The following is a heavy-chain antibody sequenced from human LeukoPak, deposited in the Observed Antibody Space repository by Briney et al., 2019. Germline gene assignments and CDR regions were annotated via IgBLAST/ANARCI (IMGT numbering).Heavy chain of an antibody. V-gene: IGHV4-31*03. CDR3: ARNQVEVSPSLIVGATGAFDI. Sequence: SETLSLTCTVSGGSISSGGYYWSWIRQHPGKGLEWIGYIYYSGSTYYNPSLKSRVTISVDTSKNQFSLKLSSVTAADTAVYYCARNQVEVSPSLIVGATGAFDIWGQGTMVTVSS. CDR2: IYYSGST. J-gene: IGHJ3*02. CDR1: GGSISSGGYY. D-gene: IGHD1-26*01.